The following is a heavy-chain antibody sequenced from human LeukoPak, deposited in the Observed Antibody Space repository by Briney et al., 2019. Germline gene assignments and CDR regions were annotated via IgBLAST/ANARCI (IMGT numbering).Heavy chain of an antibody. CDR3: ARDSGPYGSARSYYFDY. D-gene: IGHD3-10*01. CDR2: IFHSGST. CDR1: DYSISSDYY. J-gene: IGHJ4*02. Sequence: PSETLSLTCTVSDYSISSDYYWGWIRQPPGRGLEWIGRIFHSGSTYYNPSLKSRVTISVDTSKNQFSLKLTSVTAADTAVYYCARDSGPYGSARSYYFDYWGQGTLVTVSS. V-gene: IGHV4-38-2*02.